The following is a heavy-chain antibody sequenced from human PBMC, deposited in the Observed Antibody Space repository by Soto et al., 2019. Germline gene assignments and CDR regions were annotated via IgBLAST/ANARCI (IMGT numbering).Heavy chain of an antibody. V-gene: IGHV3-15*01. Sequence: GGSLRLSCTASGFTFSNAWMSWVRQAPGKGLEWVGRIKSKTDGGTTDYAAPVKGRFTISRDDSKNTLYLQMNSLKTEDTAVYYCTSEYSNYGDYYYGMDVWGQGTTVTVSS. CDR1: GFTFSNAW. CDR3: TSEYSNYGDYYYGMDV. J-gene: IGHJ6*02. CDR2: IKSKTDGGTT. D-gene: IGHD4-4*01.